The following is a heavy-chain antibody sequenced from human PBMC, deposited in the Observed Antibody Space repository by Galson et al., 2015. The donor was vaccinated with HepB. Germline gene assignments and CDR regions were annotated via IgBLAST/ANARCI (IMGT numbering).Heavy chain of an antibody. D-gene: IGHD1-26*01. V-gene: IGHV2-5*02. Sequence: PALVKPTQTLTLTCTFSGFSLSTSGVGVGWIRQPPGKALEWLALIYWDDDKRYSPSLKSRLTITKDTSKNQVVLTMTNMDPVDTATYYCAHTTWELQGGGWFDPWGQGTLVTVSS. CDR1: GFSLSTSGVG. J-gene: IGHJ5*02. CDR3: AHTTWELQGGGWFDP. CDR2: IYWDDDK.